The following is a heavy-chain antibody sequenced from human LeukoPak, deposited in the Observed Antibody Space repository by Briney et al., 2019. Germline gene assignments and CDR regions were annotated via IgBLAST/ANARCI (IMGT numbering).Heavy chain of an antibody. CDR2: IYPGDSDA. Sequence: GESLKISCKASGHSFINYWIGWVRQLSGKGLEWMGVIYPGDSDARYSPSFQGQVTISADKSISTAYLQWSSLKASDSAMYFCAKSRSTYHFDYWGQGTLVTVSS. J-gene: IGHJ4*02. CDR1: GHSFINYW. D-gene: IGHD2-2*01. CDR3: AKSRSTYHFDY. V-gene: IGHV5-51*01.